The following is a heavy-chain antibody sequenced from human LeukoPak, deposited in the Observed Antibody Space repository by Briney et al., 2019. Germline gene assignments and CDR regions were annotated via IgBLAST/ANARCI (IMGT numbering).Heavy chain of an antibody. V-gene: IGHV3-30*03. D-gene: IGHD5-18*01. Sequence: GGSLRLSCAASGFTFSSYGMHWVRQAPGKGLEWVAVISYDGSNKYYADSVKGRFTISRDNSKNTLYLQMNSLRAEDTAMYYCARGSTGNSYGYQIDYWGQGTLVTVSS. CDR2: ISYDGSNK. CDR3: ARGSTGNSYGYQIDY. J-gene: IGHJ4*02. CDR1: GFTFSSYG.